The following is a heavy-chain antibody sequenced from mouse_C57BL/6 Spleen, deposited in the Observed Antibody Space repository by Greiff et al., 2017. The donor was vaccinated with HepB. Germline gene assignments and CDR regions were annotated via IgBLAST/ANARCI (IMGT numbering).Heavy chain of an antibody. CDR3: ATVYAMDY. J-gene: IGHJ4*01. Sequence: EVKLQESGPELVKPGASVKLSCKASGYTFTDYNMHWVKQSHGQSLEWIGYINPNNGGTSYNQKFKGKATFTVTKSSSTAYMELRSLTSEDSAVYYCATVYAMDYWGQGTSVTVSS. CDR1: GYTFTDYN. V-gene: IGHV1-22*01. CDR2: INPNNGGT.